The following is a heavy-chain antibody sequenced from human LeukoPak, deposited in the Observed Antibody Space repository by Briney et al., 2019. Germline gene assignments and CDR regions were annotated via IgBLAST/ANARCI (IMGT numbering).Heavy chain of an antibody. CDR1: GGSSSSGGYS. V-gene: IGHV4-30-2*01. Sequence: SETLSLTCAVFGGSSSSGGYSWSWIRQPPGKGLEWIGYIYHSGSTYYSPSLKSRVTISVDRSKNQFSLKLSSVTAADTAVYYCARGYGGNSDYFDYWGQGTLVTVSS. CDR3: ARGYGGNSDYFDY. J-gene: IGHJ4*02. CDR2: IYHSGST. D-gene: IGHD4-23*01.